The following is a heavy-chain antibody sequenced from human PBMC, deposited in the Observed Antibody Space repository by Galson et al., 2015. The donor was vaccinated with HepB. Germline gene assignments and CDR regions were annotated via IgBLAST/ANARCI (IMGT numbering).Heavy chain of an antibody. CDR2: MHYSGSI. D-gene: IGHD2-2*02. CDR3: ASYCDSTSCYRRDAFDI. J-gene: IGHJ3*02. Sequence: TLSLTCTVSGGSISSGDYFWSWIRQPPGKGLEWIGYMHYSGSIYYNPSPKSRVTISVDTSKNQFSLKLSSVTAADTAVYYCASYCDSTSCYRRDAFDIWGQGTMVTVSS. CDR1: GGSISSGDYF. V-gene: IGHV4-30-4*01.